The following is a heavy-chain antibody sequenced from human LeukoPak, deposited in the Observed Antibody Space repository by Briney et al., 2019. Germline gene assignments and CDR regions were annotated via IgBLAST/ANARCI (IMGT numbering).Heavy chain of an antibody. CDR2: ISSSSSYI. CDR1: GFTFSSYS. Sequence: GGSLRLSCAASGFTFSSYSMNWVRQAPGKGLEWVSSISSSSSYIYYADSVKGRFPISRDNAKNSLYLQMNSLRAEDTAVYYCARMYSSGWYYFDYWGQGTLVTVSS. CDR3: ARMYSSGWYYFDY. D-gene: IGHD6-19*01. V-gene: IGHV3-21*01. J-gene: IGHJ4*02.